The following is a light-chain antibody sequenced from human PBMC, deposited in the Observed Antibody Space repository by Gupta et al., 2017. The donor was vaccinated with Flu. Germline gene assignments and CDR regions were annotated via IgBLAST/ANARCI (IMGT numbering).Light chain of an antibody. V-gene: IGKV3-15*01. CDR3: QQKNNCPIT. CDR1: GSVSGD. J-gene: IGKJ4*01. CDR2: GGS. Sequence: ENVLTQSPATLSVCRGETATLSCGASGSVSGDLAWYQQKVGQTPRLLIYGGSTRGTGLPTRFSGSGSGTKFTLTITSRQSEDSAVYYCQQKNNCPITFGRGTTVEI.